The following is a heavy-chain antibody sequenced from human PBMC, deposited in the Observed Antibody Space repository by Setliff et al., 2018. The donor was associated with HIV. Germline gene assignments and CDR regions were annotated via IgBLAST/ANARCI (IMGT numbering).Heavy chain of an antibody. Sequence: GGSLRLSCAASGFTFSSYAMSWVRQAPGKGLEWVSSISGSGGTKYHADSVKGRFTISRDNSENTLYLQMNGLRAGDTAVYYCARKGQQLVRDWYFDLWGRGTLVTVS. CDR2: ISGSGGTK. D-gene: IGHD6-13*01. CDR1: GFTFSSYA. V-gene: IGHV3-23*01. CDR3: ARKGQQLVRDWYFDL. J-gene: IGHJ2*01.